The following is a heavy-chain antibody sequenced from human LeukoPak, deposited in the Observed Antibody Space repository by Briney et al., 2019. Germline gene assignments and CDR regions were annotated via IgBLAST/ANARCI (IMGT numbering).Heavy chain of an antibody. CDR1: GGSISSYY. D-gene: IGHD5-12*01. J-gene: IGHJ5*02. CDR2: IYYSGST. CDR3: ARESRGFRLRPNNWFDP. V-gene: IGHV4-59*01. Sequence: SETLSLTCTVSGGSISSYYWSWIRQPPGKGLEWIGYIYYSGSTNYNPSLKSRVTISVDTSKNQFSLKLSSVTAADTAVYYCARESRGFRLRPNNWFDPWGQGTLVTVSS.